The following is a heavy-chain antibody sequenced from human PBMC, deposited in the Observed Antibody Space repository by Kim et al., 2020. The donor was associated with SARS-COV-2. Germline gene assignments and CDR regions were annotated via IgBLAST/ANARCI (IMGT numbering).Heavy chain of an antibody. Sequence: GGSLRLSCAASGFTFSSYAMHWVRQAPGKGLEWVAVISYDGSNKYYADSVKGRFTISRDNSKNTLYLHINSLRAEDTAVYYCARNGDSNWFDPWGQGTLVPVSS. V-gene: IGHV3-30*04. D-gene: IGHD7-27*01. CDR2: ISYDGSNK. CDR3: ARNGDSNWFDP. J-gene: IGHJ5*02. CDR1: GFTFSSYA.